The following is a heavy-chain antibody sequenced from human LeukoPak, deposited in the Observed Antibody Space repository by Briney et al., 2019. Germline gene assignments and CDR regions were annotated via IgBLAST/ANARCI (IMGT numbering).Heavy chain of an antibody. CDR1: GFTFSSYS. Sequence: GGSLRLSCAASGFTFSSYSMNWVRQAPGKGLEWVSSISSSSSYIYYADSVKGRFTISRDNAKNSLYLQMNSLRAEDTAVYYCARDPTFGGVFADDYWGQGTLVTVSS. CDR3: ARDPTFGGVFADDY. V-gene: IGHV3-21*01. D-gene: IGHD3-16*02. CDR2: ISSSSSYI. J-gene: IGHJ4*02.